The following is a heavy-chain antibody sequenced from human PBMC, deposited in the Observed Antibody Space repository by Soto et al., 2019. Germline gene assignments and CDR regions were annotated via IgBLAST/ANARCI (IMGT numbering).Heavy chain of an antibody. J-gene: IGHJ4*02. Sequence: TWGSLRLSCAASGFTFISYAIHCCRQSAGKGLEWVAVISYDGSNKYYADSVKGRFTISRDNSKNTLYLQMNSLRAEDTAVYYCARDRGGYSYGHFDYWGQGTLVTVSS. D-gene: IGHD5-18*01. CDR2: ISYDGSNK. CDR1: GFTFISYA. CDR3: ARDRGGYSYGHFDY. V-gene: IGHV3-30-3*01.